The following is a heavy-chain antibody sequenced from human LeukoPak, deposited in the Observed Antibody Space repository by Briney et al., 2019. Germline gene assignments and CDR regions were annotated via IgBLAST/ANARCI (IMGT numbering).Heavy chain of an antibody. Sequence: PGGSLRLSCAASGFTFSRYSMNWVRQAPGKGLEWVSYISRSSSTIYYADSVKGRFTISRDNAKNSLYLQMNSLRAEDTAVYYCARDFDYYDDSGYQTYYFDYWGQGTLVTVSS. CDR1: GFTFSRYS. V-gene: IGHV3-48*01. D-gene: IGHD3-22*01. CDR3: ARDFDYYDDSGYQTYYFDY. J-gene: IGHJ4*02. CDR2: ISRSSSTI.